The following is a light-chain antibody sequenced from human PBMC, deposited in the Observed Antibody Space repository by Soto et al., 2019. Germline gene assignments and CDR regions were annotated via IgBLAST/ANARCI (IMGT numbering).Light chain of an antibody. V-gene: IGKV3-15*01. J-gene: IGKJ1*01. Sequence: EIVMTQSPATLSVSPGERATLSCRASQSVSSNLAWYQQKPGQAPRLLIYGASTRATGIPARFSGSGSGTEFTLTISSLQSEGFAVYYCQQYNNWPRTFGQGTKAEIK. CDR1: QSVSSN. CDR3: QQYNNWPRT. CDR2: GAS.